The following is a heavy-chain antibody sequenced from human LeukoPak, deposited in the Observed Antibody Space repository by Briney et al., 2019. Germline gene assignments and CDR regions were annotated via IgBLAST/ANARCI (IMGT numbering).Heavy chain of an antibody. V-gene: IGHV4-61*02. J-gene: IGHJ4*02. CDR2: IYTSGST. CDR1: GGSISSGGYY. CDR3: ASTDSSGWYYFDY. D-gene: IGHD6-19*01. Sequence: PSETLSLTCTVSGGSISSGGYYWSWIRQPAGKGLEWIGRIYTSGSTNYNPSLKSRVTMSVDTSKNQFSLKLSSVTAADTAVYYCASTDSSGWYYFDYWGQGTLVTVSS.